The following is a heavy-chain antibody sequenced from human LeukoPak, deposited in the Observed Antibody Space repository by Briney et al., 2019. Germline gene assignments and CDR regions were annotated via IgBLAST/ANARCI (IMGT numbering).Heavy chain of an antibody. V-gene: IGHV1-18*01. J-gene: IGHJ6*03. CDR1: GYTFTSYG. CDR2: IGAYNGNT. Sequence: HVASVKVSCKASGYTFTSYGISWVRQAPGQGLEWMGWIGAYNGNTNYAQKLQGRVTMTTDTSTSTAYMELSRLRSDDTAVYYCARDPLLWFGESLPNYFMDVWGKGTTVTISS. CDR3: ARDPLLWFGESLPNYFMDV. D-gene: IGHD3-10*01.